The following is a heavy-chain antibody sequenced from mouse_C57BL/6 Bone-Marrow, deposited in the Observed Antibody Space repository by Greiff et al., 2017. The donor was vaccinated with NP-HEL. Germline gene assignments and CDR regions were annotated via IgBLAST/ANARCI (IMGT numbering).Heavy chain of an antibody. CDR3: ARGRLRYAMDY. D-gene: IGHD2-2*01. J-gene: IGHJ4*01. V-gene: IGHV5-17*01. CDR2: ISSGSSTI. Sequence: DVHLVESGGGLVKPGGSLKLSCAASGFTFSDYGMHWVRQAPEKGLEWVAYISSGSSTIYYADTVKGRFTISRDNAKNTLFLQMTSLRSEDTAMYYCARGRLRYAMDYWGQGTSVTVSS. CDR1: GFTFSDYG.